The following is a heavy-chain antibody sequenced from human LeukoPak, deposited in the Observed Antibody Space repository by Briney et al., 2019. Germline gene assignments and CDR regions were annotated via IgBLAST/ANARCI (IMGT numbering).Heavy chain of an antibody. V-gene: IGHV3-30*02. J-gene: IGHJ5*02. Sequence: GGSLRLSCAASGFTFRSYGMQWVRQAPGKGLEWVAFIRYDGSNKYYADSVKGRFTISRDNSKNTLYLQMNSLRAEDTAVYYCAKDLEYCSSTSCYPNWFDPWGQGTLVTVSS. CDR2: IRYDGSNK. D-gene: IGHD2-2*01. CDR3: AKDLEYCSSTSCYPNWFDP. CDR1: GFTFRSYG.